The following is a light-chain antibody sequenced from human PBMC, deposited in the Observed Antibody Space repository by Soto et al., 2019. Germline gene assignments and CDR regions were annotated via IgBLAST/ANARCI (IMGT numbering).Light chain of an antibody. V-gene: IGKV3-15*01. CDR2: GAS. CDR3: QQYNNWPSWT. J-gene: IGKJ1*01. Sequence: EIVMTQSPATLSVSPGERATLSCRASQSVSSNLAWYQQKPGQASRLLIYGASTRATGIPARFSGSGSGTEFTLTISSLQSEDFAVYYCQQYNNWPSWTFGQGTKV. CDR1: QSVSSN.